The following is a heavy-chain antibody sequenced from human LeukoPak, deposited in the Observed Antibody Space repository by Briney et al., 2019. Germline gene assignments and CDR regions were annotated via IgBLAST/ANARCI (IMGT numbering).Heavy chain of an antibody. CDR1: GGSFSGYY. Sequence: PSETLSLTCAVYGGSFSGYYWSWIRQPPGKGLEWIGETNHSGSTNYNPSLKSRVTISVDTSKNQFSLKLSSVTAADTAVYYCARQYYYDSSGYYWYYYYYMDVWGKGTTVTVSS. CDR2: TNHSGST. D-gene: IGHD3-22*01. J-gene: IGHJ6*03. CDR3: ARQYYYDSSGYYWYYYYYMDV. V-gene: IGHV4-34*01.